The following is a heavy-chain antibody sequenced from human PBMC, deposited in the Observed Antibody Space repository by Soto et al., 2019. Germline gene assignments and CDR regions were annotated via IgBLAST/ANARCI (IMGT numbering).Heavy chain of an antibody. CDR1: GGSISSSSYY. J-gene: IGHJ6*02. D-gene: IGHD2-2*01. V-gene: IGHV4-39*01. Sequence: QLQLQESGPGLVKPSETLSLTCTVSGGSISSSSYYWGWIRQPPGKGLEWIGSIYYSGSTYYNPSLKSRVTISVDTSKNQFSLKLSSVTAADTAVYYCARHALYCISTSCYYYYGMDVWGQGTTVTVSS. CDR3: ARHALYCISTSCYYYYGMDV. CDR2: IYYSGST.